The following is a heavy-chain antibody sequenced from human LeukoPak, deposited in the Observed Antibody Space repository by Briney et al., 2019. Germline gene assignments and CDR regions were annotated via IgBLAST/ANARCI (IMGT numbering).Heavy chain of an antibody. CDR2: IYSGGST. J-gene: IGHJ4*02. CDR3: ARVVFDGDLDY. D-gene: IGHD4-17*01. CDR1: GFTVSSNY. Sequence: GGSLRLSCAASGFTVSSNYMSWVRQAPGKGLERVSVIYSGGSTYYADPVKGRFTISRDNSKNTLYLQMNSLRAEDTAVYYCARVVFDGDLDYWGQGTLVTVSS. V-gene: IGHV3-53*01.